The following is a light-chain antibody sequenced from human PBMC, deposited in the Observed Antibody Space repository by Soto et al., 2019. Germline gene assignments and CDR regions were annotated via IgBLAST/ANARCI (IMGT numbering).Light chain of an antibody. CDR3: QQYGSPPGT. Sequence: EIVLTQSPGTLSLSPGERATLSCRASQSVSSSYLACYQQKPGQAPSHLIYGASSRATGNPDRFSGSGSGTDFTLTISRLEPEDFAVYYCQQYGSPPGTLGQGTKVEIK. J-gene: IGKJ1*01. CDR2: GAS. V-gene: IGKV3-20*01. CDR1: QSVSSSY.